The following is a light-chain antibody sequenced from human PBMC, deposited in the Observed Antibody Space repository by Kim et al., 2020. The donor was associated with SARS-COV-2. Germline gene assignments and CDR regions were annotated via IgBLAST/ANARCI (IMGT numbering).Light chain of an antibody. Sequence: ASVGDRLTLTCRASQDISNSLAWYQQRPGKAPKLRLSATSRLERAVPSRFSGGGSATTYTLTISSLQPEDFATYYCQQYYSPPLTFGGGTKVDIK. CDR3: QQYYSPPLT. CDR2: ATS. CDR1: QDISNS. V-gene: IGKV1-NL1*01. J-gene: IGKJ4*01.